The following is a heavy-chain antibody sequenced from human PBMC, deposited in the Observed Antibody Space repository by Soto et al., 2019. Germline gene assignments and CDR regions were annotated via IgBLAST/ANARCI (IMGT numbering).Heavy chain of an antibody. Sequence: GGSLRLSCAASGFIFSRYSMNWVRQAPGKGLEWVSSISASSYINYADSVKGRFTISRDNAKSSLYLQMNSLRAEDTAVYYCARAYVDYHFDYWGQGTLVTVSS. CDR1: GFIFSRYS. D-gene: IGHD4-17*01. CDR3: ARAYVDYHFDY. V-gene: IGHV3-21*01. J-gene: IGHJ4*02. CDR2: ISASSYI.